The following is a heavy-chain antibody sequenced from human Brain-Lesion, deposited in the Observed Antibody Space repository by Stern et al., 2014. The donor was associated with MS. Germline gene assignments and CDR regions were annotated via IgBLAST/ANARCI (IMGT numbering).Heavy chain of an antibody. D-gene: IGHD5-12*01. Sequence: EVQLVESGGGLVQPGGSLRLSCAASGLTVANEYMSWVRQAPGKGPEWVSLIYASGTTAYADSVKGRFIISRHNSENTLSLQINSLRPEDTAVYYCAREGGDDDDYYGLDVWGPGTTVTVSS. J-gene: IGHJ6*02. CDR2: IYASGTT. V-gene: IGHV3-53*04. CDR1: GLTVANEY. CDR3: AREGGDDDDYYGLDV.